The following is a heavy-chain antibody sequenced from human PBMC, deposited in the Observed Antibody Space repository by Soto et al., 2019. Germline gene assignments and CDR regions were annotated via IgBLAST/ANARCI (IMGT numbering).Heavy chain of an antibody. CDR3: ARQGTRLRPIITIGAASTVDM. J-gene: IGHJ6*02. V-gene: IGHV4-39*01. CDR2: ISYRGTT. Sequence: QLQLQESGPGLVKPSETLSLTCSVSGVSISSSSYYLGWVRQPPGKGLEWIGSISYRGTTFHNPSLNTRASLSVDTSKNHFSLHLTSVTAADTAVYPCARQGTRLRPIITIGAASTVDMWGQGTTVTVYS. D-gene: IGHD3-10*01. CDR1: GVSISSSSYY.